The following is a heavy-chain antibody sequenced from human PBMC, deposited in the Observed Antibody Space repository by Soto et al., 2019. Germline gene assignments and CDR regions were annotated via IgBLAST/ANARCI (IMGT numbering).Heavy chain of an antibody. D-gene: IGHD3-3*01. CDR2: ISSSSSTI. CDR3: ARDFTITIFGVRMAGMYV. Sequence: PGGSLRLSCAASGFTFSSYSMNWVRQAPGKGLEWVSYISSSSSTIYYADSVKGRFTISRDNAKNSLYLQMNSLRDEDTAVYYCARDFTITIFGVRMAGMYVWGQGPTVTVSS. V-gene: IGHV3-48*02. CDR1: GFTFSSYS. J-gene: IGHJ6*02.